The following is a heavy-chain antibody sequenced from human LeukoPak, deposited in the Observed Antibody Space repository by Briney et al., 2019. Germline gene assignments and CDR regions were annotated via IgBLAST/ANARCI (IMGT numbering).Heavy chain of an antibody. J-gene: IGHJ4*02. CDR2: INHSGST. V-gene: IGHV4-34*01. CDR3: TRDTFGARDS. CDR1: GGSFSGYY. D-gene: IGHD3-10*01. Sequence: TSSETLSLTCAVYGGSFSGYYWSWIRQPPGKGLEWIGEINHSGSTNYNPSLKSRVTISVDTSKNQFSLKLSSVTAADTAVYYCTRDTFGARDSWGQGTLVTVSS.